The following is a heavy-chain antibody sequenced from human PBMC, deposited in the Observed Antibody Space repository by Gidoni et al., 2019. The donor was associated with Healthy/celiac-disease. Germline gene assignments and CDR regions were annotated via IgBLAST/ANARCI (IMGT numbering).Heavy chain of an antibody. J-gene: IGHJ4*02. V-gene: IGHV3-48*03. CDR1: GCTFSSYE. D-gene: IGHD3-22*01. CDR3: ARSYYYDSSGYYDY. CDR2: ISSSGSTI. Sequence: EVQLVESGGGLVQPGGSLRLSCAASGCTFSSYEMNWVRQAPGKGLEGVSYISSSGSTIYYADSVKGRFTISRDNAKNSLYLQMNSLRAEDTAVYYCARSYYYDSSGYYDYWGQGTLVTVSS.